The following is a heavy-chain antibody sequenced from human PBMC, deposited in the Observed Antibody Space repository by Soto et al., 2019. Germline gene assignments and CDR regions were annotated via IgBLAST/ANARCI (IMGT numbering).Heavy chain of an antibody. Sequence: PETLSLTCPVSGGYLSSSSYYWGWIHQPPGKGLEWIGSIYYSGSTYYNPSLKSRVTISVDTSKNQFSLKLSSVTAADTAVYYCARGIAAAGTSHRREDAFDIWGQGTMVTVSS. CDR1: GGYLSSSSYY. CDR2: IYYSGST. D-gene: IGHD6-13*01. V-gene: IGHV4-39*01. CDR3: ARGIAAAGTSHRREDAFDI. J-gene: IGHJ3*02.